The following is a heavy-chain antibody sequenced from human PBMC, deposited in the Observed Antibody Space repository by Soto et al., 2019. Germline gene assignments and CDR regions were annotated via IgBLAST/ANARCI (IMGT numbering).Heavy chain of an antibody. D-gene: IGHD2-2*01. CDR3: AKDKVVRGYCSSTSCYGWFDP. CDR1: GFTFSNFA. V-gene: IGHV3-30*18. J-gene: IGHJ5*02. Sequence: QVRLVESGGGVVQPARSLRLSCAASGFTFSNFAMHWVRQAPGQGLEWVALISYDGNNKYYADSVKGRFTISRDNFENTLFLQMNSLRAEDTAVYYCAKDKVVRGYCSSTSCYGWFDPWGQGTLVTVSS. CDR2: ISYDGNNK.